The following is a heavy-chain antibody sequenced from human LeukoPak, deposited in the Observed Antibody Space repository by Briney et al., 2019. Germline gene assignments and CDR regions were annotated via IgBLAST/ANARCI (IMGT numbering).Heavy chain of an antibody. J-gene: IGHJ4*02. V-gene: IGHV4-4*02. CDR1: TVSGSSGNW. D-gene: IGHD7-27*01. CDR2: VHKTGKT. CDR3: ARELLGAPTPGAY. Sequence: PSETLSLTCALSTVSGSSGNWWSWVRQPPGKGLEWIGEVHKTGKTNYNPSLKTRDTISIDASKNQLSLELTSVTAADAAVYYCARELLGAPTPGAYWGQGTRVTVSS.